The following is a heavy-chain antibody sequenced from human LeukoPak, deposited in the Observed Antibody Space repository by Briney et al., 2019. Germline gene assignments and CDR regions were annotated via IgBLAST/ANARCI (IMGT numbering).Heavy chain of an antibody. Sequence: PGGSLRLSCAASGFTFSSYSMNWVRQAPGKGLEWVSSISSSSSYTYYADSVKGRFTISRDNAKNSLYLQMNSLRAEDTAVYYCARGRPRDCSSTSCYVPNDYWGQGTLVTVSS. CDR2: ISSSSSYT. V-gene: IGHV3-21*01. D-gene: IGHD2-2*01. CDR3: ARGRPRDCSSTSCYVPNDY. J-gene: IGHJ4*02. CDR1: GFTFSSYS.